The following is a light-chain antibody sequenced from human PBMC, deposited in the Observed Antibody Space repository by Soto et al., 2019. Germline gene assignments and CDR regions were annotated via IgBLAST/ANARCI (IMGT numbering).Light chain of an antibody. CDR2: GAS. CDR3: QQYGNPPLP. Sequence: HRDSSSYLAWYQQKPGQAPKXXIYGASSRATGIPYRFSGSLYGTDFTLTVSRLEPEDFAMYDGQQYGNPPLPFGGGTKVDIK. V-gene: IGKV3-20*01. J-gene: IGKJ4*01. CDR1: HRDSSSY.